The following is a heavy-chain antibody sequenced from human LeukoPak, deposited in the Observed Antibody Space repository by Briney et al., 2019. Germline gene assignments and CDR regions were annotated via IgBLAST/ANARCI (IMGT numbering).Heavy chain of an antibody. Sequence: ASVKVSYKASGYSFSDNYIHWVRQATGQGLEYMGWINPKSGDTNFSQRFKGRVTMTSDTSISTAYMEMRKSRSDDTAVYFCARGKDDSTGHYDAFDVWGHGTMVTVSS. CDR3: ARGKDDSTGHYDAFDV. CDR1: GYSFSDNY. V-gene: IGHV1-2*02. D-gene: IGHD3-22*01. CDR2: INPKSGDT. J-gene: IGHJ3*01.